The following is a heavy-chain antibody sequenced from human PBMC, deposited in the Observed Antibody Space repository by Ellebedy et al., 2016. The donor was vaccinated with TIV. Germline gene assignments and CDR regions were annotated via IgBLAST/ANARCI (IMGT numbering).Heavy chain of an antibody. Sequence: MPSETLSLTCTVSGGSISNSDYYWNWIRQPPGKGLEWIGSIYYSGSAYYNPSLKSCVTISVDRSKNQFSLKLLSVTAADTAVYYCARGGEGLYAEYFQHWGQGTLVTVSS. J-gene: IGHJ1*01. CDR3: ARGGEGLYAEYFQH. CDR2: IYYSGSA. D-gene: IGHD3-16*01. CDR1: GGSISNSDYY. V-gene: IGHV4-39*07.